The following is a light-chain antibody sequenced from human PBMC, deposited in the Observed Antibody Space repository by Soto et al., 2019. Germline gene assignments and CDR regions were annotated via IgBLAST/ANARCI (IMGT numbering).Light chain of an antibody. J-gene: IGLJ6*01. CDR1: SSNIGAGYD. V-gene: IGLV1-40*01. CDR2: ANI. CDR3: QSYDSTLSARYV. Sequence: QSVLTQPPSVSGAPGQRVTISCTGSSSNIGAGYDVHWYQQRPGAAPKLLISANINRPSGVPDRFSGSKSGTSASLAITGLRADDEGDYYCQSYDSTLSARYVFGTGTQLTVL.